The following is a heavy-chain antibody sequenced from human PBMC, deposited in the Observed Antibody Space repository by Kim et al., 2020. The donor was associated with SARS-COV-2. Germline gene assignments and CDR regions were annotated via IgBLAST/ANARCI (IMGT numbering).Heavy chain of an antibody. Sequence: GGSLRLSCAASGFTFSSYAMHWVRQAPGKGLEWVAVISYDGSNKYYADSVKGRFTISRDNSKNTLYLQMNSLRAEDTAVYYCARDGARFVVVVAATPSFDYWGQGTLVTVSS. V-gene: IGHV3-30-3*01. CDR1: GFTFSSYA. CDR2: ISYDGSNK. J-gene: IGHJ4*02. D-gene: IGHD2-15*01. CDR3: ARDGARFVVVVAATPSFDY.